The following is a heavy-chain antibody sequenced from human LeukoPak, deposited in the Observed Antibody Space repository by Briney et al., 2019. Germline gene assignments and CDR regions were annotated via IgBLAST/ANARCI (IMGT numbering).Heavy chain of an antibody. Sequence: PGGSLRLSCAASGFTFSGSAMHWVRQASGKGLERVGCIRSKANSYATAYAASVKGRFTISRDDSKNTAYLQMNSLKTEDTAVYYCTRRDTGYCSSTSCSNYYYYGMDVWGKGTTVTVSS. J-gene: IGHJ6*04. CDR2: IRSKANSYAT. CDR3: TRRDTGYCSSTSCSNYYYYGMDV. V-gene: IGHV3-73*01. CDR1: GFTFSGSA. D-gene: IGHD2-2*01.